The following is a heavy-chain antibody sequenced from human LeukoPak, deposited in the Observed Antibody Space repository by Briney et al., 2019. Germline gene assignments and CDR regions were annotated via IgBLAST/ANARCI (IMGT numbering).Heavy chain of an antibody. V-gene: IGHV3-7*01. CDR3: ARDLNGGATDY. CDR1: GFTFSSYW. D-gene: IGHD1-26*01. CDR2: IKQDGSGK. Sequence: GGSLRLSCAASGFTFSSYWMSWVRQAPGKGLEWAANIKQDGSGKYYVDSVKGRFTISRDNAKNSLYLQMNSLRAEDTAVYYCARDLNGGATDYWGQGTLVTVSS. J-gene: IGHJ4*02.